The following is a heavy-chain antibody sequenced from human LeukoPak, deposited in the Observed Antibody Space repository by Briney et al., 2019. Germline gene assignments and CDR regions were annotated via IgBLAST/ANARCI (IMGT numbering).Heavy chain of an antibody. CDR1: GFTFSNYW. J-gene: IGHJ4*02. CDR2: IDSDGSRI. D-gene: IGHD5-24*01. CDR3: AGGRDSSQLYFDS. Sequence: PGGSLRLSCAASGFTFSNYWMHWVRQAPGKGLVWVSRIDSDGSRISYADSVKGRFTISRDNAKNTLYLQMNSLRAEDTAVYYCAGGRDSSQLYFDSWGQGTLVTVSS. V-gene: IGHV3-74*01.